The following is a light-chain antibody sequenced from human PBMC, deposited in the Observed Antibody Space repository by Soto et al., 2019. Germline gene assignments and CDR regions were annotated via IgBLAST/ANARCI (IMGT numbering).Light chain of an antibody. Sequence: EIVLTQSPGTLSLSPGERATLSCRASQSVSSTYLAWYQHKLGQAPRLLIYGATSKASGIPDRFSGSGSGTDFSITISRLEHEDFAVYYCQQYGSSPRSFGQGTKVEVK. CDR2: GAT. CDR1: QSVSSTY. CDR3: QQYGSSPRS. V-gene: IGKV3-20*01. J-gene: IGKJ1*01.